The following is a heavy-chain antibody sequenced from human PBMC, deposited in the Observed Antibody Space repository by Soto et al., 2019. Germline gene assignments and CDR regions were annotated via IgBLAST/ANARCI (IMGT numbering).Heavy chain of an antibody. CDR3: ARDVDYVGSFDY. V-gene: IGHV3-30-3*01. D-gene: IGHD4-17*01. CDR1: GFTFSDYT. J-gene: IGHJ4*02. CDR2: TSYDGSSK. Sequence: QVQLVESGGGVVQPGRSLRLSCAASGFTFSDYTFHWVRQAPGKGLEWVAVTSYDGSSKYYADSVKGRFSISRDNSQNTLYLLMNRLSGEDTAVYYCARDVDYVGSFDYWGQGTLVIVSS.